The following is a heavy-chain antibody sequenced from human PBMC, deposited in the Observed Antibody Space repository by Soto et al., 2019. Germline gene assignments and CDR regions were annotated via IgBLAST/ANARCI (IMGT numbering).Heavy chain of an antibody. CDR1: GFTSSSSY. J-gene: IGHJ3*02. CDR2: IYSGGST. Sequence: PWGSLRLSFAASGFTSSSSYMIFFLQAPGKGLEWVSVIYSGGSTYYADSVKGRFTISRDNSKNTLYLQMNSLRAEDTAVYYCAREDSSGLFDIWGQGTMVTVSS. D-gene: IGHD3-22*01. V-gene: IGHV3-53*01. CDR3: AREDSSGLFDI.